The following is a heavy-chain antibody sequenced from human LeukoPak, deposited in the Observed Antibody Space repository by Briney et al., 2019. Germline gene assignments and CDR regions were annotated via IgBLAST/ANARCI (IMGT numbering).Heavy chain of an antibody. V-gene: IGHV4-59*10. J-gene: IGHJ3*02. Sequence: SETLSLTCAVYGGSFSGYYWSWIRQPAGKGLEWIGRIYTSGSTNYNPSLKSRVTMSVDTSKNQFSLKLSSVTAADTAVYYCARACGGDCLYDAFDIWGQGTMVTVSS. CDR2: IYTSGST. D-gene: IGHD2-21*02. CDR1: GGSFSGYY. CDR3: ARACGGDCLYDAFDI.